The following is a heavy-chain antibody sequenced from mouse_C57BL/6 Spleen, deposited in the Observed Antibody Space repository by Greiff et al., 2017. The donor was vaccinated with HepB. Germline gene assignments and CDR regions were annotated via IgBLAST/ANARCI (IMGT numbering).Heavy chain of an antibody. V-gene: IGHV2-5*01. CDR3: ATIITTAYAMDY. CDR2: IRRGGST. Sequence: QVQLQQSGPGLVQPSQSLSITCTVSGFSLTSYGVHWVRQSPGKGLEWLGVIRRGGSTDYNAAFMSRLSITKDNSKSQVFFKMNSLQADDTAIYYCATIITTAYAMDYWGQGTSVTVSS. CDR1: GFSLTSYG. D-gene: IGHD1-1*01. J-gene: IGHJ4*01.